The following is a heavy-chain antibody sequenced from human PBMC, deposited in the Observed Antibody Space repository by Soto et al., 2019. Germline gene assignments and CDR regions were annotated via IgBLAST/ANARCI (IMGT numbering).Heavy chain of an antibody. D-gene: IGHD2-21*01. J-gene: IGHJ4*02. V-gene: IGHV3-48*02. CDR3: PCDSDPVSPAYSDY. Sequence: GGSLRLSCAASGFTSSTYAMNWVRQAPGEGLEWVSYIGGSSSDTYYADSVKGRFTISRDNAKNSLYLQMNSLRDEDTALYYCPCDSDPVSPAYSDYWGQGTLDTVSS. CDR1: GFTSSTYA. CDR2: IGGSSSDT.